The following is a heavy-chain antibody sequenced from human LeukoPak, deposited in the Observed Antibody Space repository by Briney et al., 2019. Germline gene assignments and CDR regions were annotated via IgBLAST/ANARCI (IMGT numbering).Heavy chain of an antibody. V-gene: IGHV4-30-2*01. CDR1: GGSISSGGYY. D-gene: IGHD3-3*01. CDR3: ARAAGFWSGYRDWFDP. CDR2: IYHSGST. J-gene: IGHJ5*02. Sequence: SETLSLTCTVSGGSISSGGYYWSWIRQPPGKGLGWIGYIYHSGSTYYNPSLKSRVTISVDRSKNQFSLKLSSVTAADTAVYYCARAAGFWSGYRDWFDPWGQGTLVTVSS.